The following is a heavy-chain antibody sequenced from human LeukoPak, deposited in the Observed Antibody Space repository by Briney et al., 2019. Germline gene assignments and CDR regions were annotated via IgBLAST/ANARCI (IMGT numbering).Heavy chain of an antibody. D-gene: IGHD2-21*01. Sequence: GGSLRLSCAASGFIFSSYSMTWVRQAPGKGLEWVSYISSGSGTIYYADSVKGRFTISRDNAKNSLYLQMNSLRAEDTAVYYCARDGGALGFDYWGQGTLVTVSS. CDR3: ARDGGALGFDY. CDR1: GFIFSSYS. V-gene: IGHV3-48*04. CDR2: ISSGSGTI. J-gene: IGHJ4*02.